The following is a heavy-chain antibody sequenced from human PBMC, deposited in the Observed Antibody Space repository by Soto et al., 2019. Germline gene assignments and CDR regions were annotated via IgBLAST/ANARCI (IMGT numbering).Heavy chain of an antibody. CDR3: ARSRYAVTTPTAGAYYYGMDV. CDR2: IKQDGSEK. V-gene: IGHV3-7*05. CDR1: GFTFSSYW. D-gene: IGHD4-17*01. Sequence: PGGSLRLSCAASGFTFSSYWMSWVRQAPGKGLEWVANIKQDGSEKYYVDSVKGRFTISRDNAKNSLYLQMNSLRAEDTAVYYYARSRYAVTTPTAGAYYYGMDVWGQGTTVSV. J-gene: IGHJ6*02.